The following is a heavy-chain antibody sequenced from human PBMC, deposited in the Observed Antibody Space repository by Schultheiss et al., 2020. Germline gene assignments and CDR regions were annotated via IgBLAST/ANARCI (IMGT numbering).Heavy chain of an antibody. J-gene: IGHJ5*02. D-gene: IGHD2-15*01. Sequence: SQTLSLTCAVYGGSFSGYYWSWIRQPPGKGLEWIGEINHSGSTNYNPSLKSRVTISVDTSKNQFSLKLSSVTAADTAVYYCATLGYCSGGSCYPGGPWGQGTPVTVSS. CDR2: INHSGST. V-gene: IGHV4-34*01. CDR1: GGSFSGYY. CDR3: ATLGYCSGGSCYPGGP.